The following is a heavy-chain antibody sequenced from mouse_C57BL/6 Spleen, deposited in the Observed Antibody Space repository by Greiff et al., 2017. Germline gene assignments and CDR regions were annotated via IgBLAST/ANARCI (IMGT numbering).Heavy chain of an antibody. V-gene: IGHV1-59*01. Sequence: VQLQQPGAELVRPGTSVKLSCKASGYTFTSYWMHWVKQRPGQGLEWIGVIDPSDSYTNYNQKFKGKATLTVDTSSSTAYMQLSSLTSEDSAVYYCARFPYDYHPDYWGKGTTLTVSS. CDR2: IDPSDSYT. CDR1: GYTFTSYW. CDR3: ARFPYDYHPDY. D-gene: IGHD2-4*01. J-gene: IGHJ2*01.